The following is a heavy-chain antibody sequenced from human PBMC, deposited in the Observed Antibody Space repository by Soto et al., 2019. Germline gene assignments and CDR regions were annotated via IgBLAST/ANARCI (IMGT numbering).Heavy chain of an antibody. Sequence: QVQLQEAGPGLVKPSETLSITCTVSGGSMSGLYWSWIRQSPLKGLEWIGYVYSNGATNYNPSLKGRGTLSVDTSKNQVSLKLTSVTAADTAVYYCARGMDRKIGLFALWGQGNLITVSS. CDR1: GGSMSGLY. J-gene: IGHJ4*02. CDR3: ARGMDRKIGLFAL. D-gene: IGHD3-16*01. CDR2: VYSNGAT. V-gene: IGHV4-59*11.